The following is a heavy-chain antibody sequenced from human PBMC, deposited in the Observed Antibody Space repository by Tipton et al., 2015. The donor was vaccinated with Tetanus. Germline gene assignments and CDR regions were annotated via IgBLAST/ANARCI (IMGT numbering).Heavy chain of an antibody. CDR2: IDPNSGGT. CDR1: GYTFTGYY. Sequence: QLVQSGAEVKKPGASVKVSCKASGYTFTGYYMYWVRQAPGQGLEWMGWIDPNSGGTVYAQKFQGRVTMSGDTSIRTAYMELRSLRSDDTAVYYCARDRGDFIYYGMDVWGPGTTVTVS. J-gene: IGHJ6*02. CDR3: ARDRGDFIYYGMDV. D-gene: IGHD2-21*01. V-gene: IGHV1-2*02.